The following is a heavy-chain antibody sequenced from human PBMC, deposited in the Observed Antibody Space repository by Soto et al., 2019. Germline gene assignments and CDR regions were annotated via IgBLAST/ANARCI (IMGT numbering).Heavy chain of an antibody. CDR1: GVSISSSHW. CDR2: IFHDGTT. J-gene: IGHJ4*02. V-gene: IGHV4-4*02. D-gene: IGHD1-1*01. CDR3: AIALERGDLPEGSDY. Sequence: QVQLQESGPGLVKPSGTLSLTCAVSGVSISSSHWWSWVRQPPGKGLEWIGEIFHDGTTNYNPSLKSRATISVDKSKNQVSRKLSSVTAADRAVYYCAIALERGDLPEGSDYWGQGTLAPVSA.